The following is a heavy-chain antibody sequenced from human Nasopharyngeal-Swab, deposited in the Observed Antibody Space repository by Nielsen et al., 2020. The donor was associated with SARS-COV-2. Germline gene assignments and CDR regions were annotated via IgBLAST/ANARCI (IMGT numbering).Heavy chain of an antibody. CDR2: ISSSSSYI. CDR1: GFTFSSYS. CDR3: ARAPLGAAFDI. J-gene: IGHJ3*02. Sequence: GESLKISCAASGFTFSSYSMNWVRQAPGKGLEWVSSISSSSSYIYYADSVKGRFTISRDNAKNSLYLQMNSLRAEDTALYHCARAPLGAAFDIWGQGTMVTVSS. V-gene: IGHV3-21*04.